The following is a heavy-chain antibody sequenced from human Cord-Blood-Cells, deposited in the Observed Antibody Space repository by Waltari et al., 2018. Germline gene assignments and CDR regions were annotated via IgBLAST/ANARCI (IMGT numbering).Heavy chain of an antibody. CDR1: GFTFSSYG. Sequence: QVQLVESGGGVVQPGRSLRLSCAASGFTFSSYGMHWVRQAPGKGLEWVAVISYDGSNKYDADSVKGRFTISRDNSKNTLYLQMNSLRAEDTAVYYCAKDSLIFGVVTHAFDIWGQGTMVTVSS. D-gene: IGHD3-3*01. V-gene: IGHV3-30*18. CDR2: ISYDGSNK. J-gene: IGHJ3*02. CDR3: AKDSLIFGVVTHAFDI.